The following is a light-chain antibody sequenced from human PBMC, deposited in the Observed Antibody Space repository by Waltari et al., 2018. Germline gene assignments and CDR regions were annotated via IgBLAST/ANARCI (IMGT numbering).Light chain of an antibody. CDR3: QQHGYSPLYA. CDR2: GGS. CDR1: QSVRSEY. V-gene: IGKV3-20*01. Sequence: EIVMTQSPGTLSLSPGERATLSCRASQSVRSEYLSWYQQKPGQAPRLLIYGGSNRAAGIPDRFSGRGSGTDFTLTISRLEPEDFAVYYCQQHGYSPLYAFGQGTKLEIK. J-gene: IGKJ2*01.